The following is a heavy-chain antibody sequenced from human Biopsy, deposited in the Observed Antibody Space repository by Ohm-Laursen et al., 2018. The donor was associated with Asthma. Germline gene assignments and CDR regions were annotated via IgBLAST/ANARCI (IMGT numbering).Heavy chain of an antibody. CDR3: ARTYYDFLTGQVNDAFAL. CDR1: GYTFIHFA. D-gene: IGHD3-9*01. V-gene: IGHV1-3*01. J-gene: IGHJ3*01. CDR2: INAGDGNT. Sequence: ESSVKVSCKASGYTFIHFAIHWVRQAPGQRLEWMGWINAGDGNTKYSQKFQGRVTITRDTSASTAYMDLRSLRSEDTAMYYCARTYYDFLTGQVNDAFALWGQGTMVTVPS.